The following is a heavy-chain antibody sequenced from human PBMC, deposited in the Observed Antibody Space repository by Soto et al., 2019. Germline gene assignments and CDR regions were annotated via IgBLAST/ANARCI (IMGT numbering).Heavy chain of an antibody. CDR3: ARDLRGGVYFDY. Sequence: QVHLVQSGAEVREPGASVKASCKTSGYTFTNYAMHWVRQAPGQRLEWMGWSNADNGDSKYSQRFQGRVTLTWDTSATTNYMELTSLTSGDTAVYYCARDLRGGVYFDYWGQGTLVTVSS. V-gene: IGHV1-3*01. D-gene: IGHD2-8*01. CDR1: GYTFTNYA. J-gene: IGHJ4*02. CDR2: SNADNGDS.